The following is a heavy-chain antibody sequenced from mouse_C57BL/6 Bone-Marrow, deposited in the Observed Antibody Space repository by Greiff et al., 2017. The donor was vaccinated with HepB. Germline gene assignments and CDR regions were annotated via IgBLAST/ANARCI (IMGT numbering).Heavy chain of an antibody. CDR3: ARLEYYSVEAWFAY. CDR2: IYPGDGDT. Sequence: VQVVESGAELVKPGASVKISCKASGYAFSSYWMNWVKQRPGKGLEWIGQIYPGDGDTNYNGKFKGKATLTADKSSSTAYMQLSSLTSEDSAVYFCARLEYYSVEAWFAYWGQGTLVTVSA. J-gene: IGHJ3*01. D-gene: IGHD1-1*01. V-gene: IGHV1-80*01. CDR1: GYAFSSYW.